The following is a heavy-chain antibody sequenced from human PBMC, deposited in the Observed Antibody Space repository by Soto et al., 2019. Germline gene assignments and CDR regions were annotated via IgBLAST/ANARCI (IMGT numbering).Heavy chain of an antibody. V-gene: IGHV1-2*04. Sequence: ASVKVSCKASGYTFTGYYMHWVRQAPGQGLEWMGWINPNSGGTNYAQKFQGWVTMTRDTSISTAYMELSRLRSDDTAVYYCARGGLIAVGIFDYWGQGTLVTVSS. CDR1: GYTFTGYY. CDR3: ARGGLIAVGIFDY. CDR2: INPNSGGT. D-gene: IGHD6-19*01. J-gene: IGHJ4*02.